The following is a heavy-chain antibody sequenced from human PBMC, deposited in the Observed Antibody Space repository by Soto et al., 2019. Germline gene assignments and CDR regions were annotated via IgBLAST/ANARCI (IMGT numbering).Heavy chain of an antibody. D-gene: IGHD2-2*01. Sequence: EVQLLESGGGLVQPGGSLRLSCAASGFTFSSYAMGWVRQAPGKGLEWVSTFGITGGDTYYADSVKGRFFISRDDSKYTLHLQMNSLRAEDTAVYQCAKLGSQLLSYYGMDVWGQGTTVTVSS. CDR1: GFTFSSYA. CDR3: AKLGSQLLSYYGMDV. CDR2: FGITGGDT. J-gene: IGHJ6*02. V-gene: IGHV3-23*01.